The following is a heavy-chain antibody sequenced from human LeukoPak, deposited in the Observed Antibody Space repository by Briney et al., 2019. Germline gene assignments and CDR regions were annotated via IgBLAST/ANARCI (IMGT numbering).Heavy chain of an antibody. D-gene: IGHD5-24*01. J-gene: IGHJ4*02. CDR2: IYPGDSDT. CDR1: GYSFSIYW. Sequence: GESLKTSCKGSGYSFSIYWIGWVRQMPGKGLEWMGIIYPGDSDTRYSPSFQGQVTISADKSISTAYLQWSSLKASDTAIYYCARRGHGYNADYWGQGTLVTVSS. CDR3: ARRGHGYNADY. V-gene: IGHV5-51*01.